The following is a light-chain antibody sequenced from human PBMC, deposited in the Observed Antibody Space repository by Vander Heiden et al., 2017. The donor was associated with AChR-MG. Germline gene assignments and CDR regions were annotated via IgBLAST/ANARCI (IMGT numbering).Light chain of an antibody. V-gene: IGLV2-11*01. CDR3: CSKAGSFSFTYV. J-gene: IGLJ1*01. CDR1: SSDVGGYNY. CDR2: DVN. Sequence: QSALTQPRSVSGSPGQSVTISCTGSSSDVGGYNYVSWYQQHPGTAPKLMIYDVNQRPSGVPDRFSGSKSGNTASLTISGLQTEDEADYYCCSKAGSFSFTYVFGTGTKVTVL.